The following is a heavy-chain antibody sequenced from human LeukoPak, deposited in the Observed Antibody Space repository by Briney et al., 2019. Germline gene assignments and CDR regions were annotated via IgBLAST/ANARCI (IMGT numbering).Heavy chain of an antibody. CDR1: GFIFRDYS. Sequence: PGGSLRLSCAASGFIFRDYSMHWVRHVPGKGLEWISLISGDGVTTYYADSVKGRFTISRDNHEDSLYLQMNTLRTEDTAFYYCARGVNTISFTFDYWARGSLVTVSS. CDR3: ARGVNTISFTFDY. V-gene: IGHV3-43*02. D-gene: IGHD3-22*01. J-gene: IGHJ4*02. CDR2: ISGDGVTT.